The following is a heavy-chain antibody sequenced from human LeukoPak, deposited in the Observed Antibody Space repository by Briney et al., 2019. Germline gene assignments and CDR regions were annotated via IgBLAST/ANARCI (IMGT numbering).Heavy chain of an antibody. V-gene: IGHV4-4*07. CDR2: IYTSGST. Sequence: PSETLSLTCTVSGSSISSYYWSWIRQPAGKGLEWIGRIYTSGSTNYNPSLKSRVTMSVDTSKNQFSLKLSSVTAADTAVYYCARDSGDYYGSGSYYKVYGMDVWGQGTTVTVSS. CDR3: ARDSGDYYGSGSYYKVYGMDV. CDR1: GSSISSYY. J-gene: IGHJ6*02. D-gene: IGHD3-10*01.